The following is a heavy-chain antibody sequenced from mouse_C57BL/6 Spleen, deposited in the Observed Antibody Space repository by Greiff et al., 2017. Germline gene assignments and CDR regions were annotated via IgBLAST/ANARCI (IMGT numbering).Heavy chain of an antibody. Sequence: QVQLQQSGPELVKPGASVKISCKASGYAFSSSWMNWVKQRPGKGLEWIGRIYPGDGDTNYNGKVKGKATLTADKSSSTAYMQLSSLTSEDSAVYFCARGGYYGSSGLAYWGQGTLVTVSA. J-gene: IGHJ3*01. CDR1: GYAFSSSW. V-gene: IGHV1-82*01. CDR3: ARGGYYGSSGLAY. CDR2: IYPGDGDT. D-gene: IGHD1-1*01.